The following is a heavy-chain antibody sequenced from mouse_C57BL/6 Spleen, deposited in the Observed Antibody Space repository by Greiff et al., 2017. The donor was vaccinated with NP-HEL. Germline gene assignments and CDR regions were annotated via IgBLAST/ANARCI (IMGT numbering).Heavy chain of an antibody. CDR2: IDPSDSYT. D-gene: IGHD4-1*01. CDR1: GYTFTSYW. CDR3: ARKNWDDYYFDY. Sequence: VQLQEPGAELVMPGASVKLSCKASGYTFTSYWMHWVKQRPGQGLEWIGEIDPSDSYTNYNQKFKGKSTLTVDKSSSTAYMQLSSLTSEDSAVYYCARKNWDDYYFDYWGQGTTLTVSS. V-gene: IGHV1-69*01. J-gene: IGHJ2*01.